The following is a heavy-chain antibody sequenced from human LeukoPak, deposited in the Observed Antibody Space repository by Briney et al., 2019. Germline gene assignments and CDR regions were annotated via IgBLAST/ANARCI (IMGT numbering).Heavy chain of an antibody. CDR3: ARENLGYDFWSGYFY. V-gene: IGHV1-46*01. D-gene: IGHD3-3*01. CDR1: GYTFTSYY. Sequence: GASVKVSCKASGYTFTSYYMHWVRQAPGQGLEGMGIINPSGGSTSYAQKFQGRVTMTRDMSTSTVYMELSSLRSEDTAVYYCARENLGYDFWSGYFYWGQGTLVTVSS. CDR2: INPSGGST. J-gene: IGHJ4*02.